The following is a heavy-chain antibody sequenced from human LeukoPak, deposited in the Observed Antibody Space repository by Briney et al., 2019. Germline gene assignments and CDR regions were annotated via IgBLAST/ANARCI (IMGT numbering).Heavy chain of an antibody. CDR1: GFTFSGHY. Sequence: GGSLRLSCAASGFTFSGHYMDWVRQAPGKGLEWVSGISGSGGSTYYADSMKGRVTISRDNSKNTLYLQMNSLRAEDTAVYYCAKDLSSSWNYFDYWGQGTLVTVSS. V-gene: IGHV3-23*01. CDR2: ISGSGGST. CDR3: AKDLSSSWNYFDY. D-gene: IGHD6-13*01. J-gene: IGHJ4*02.